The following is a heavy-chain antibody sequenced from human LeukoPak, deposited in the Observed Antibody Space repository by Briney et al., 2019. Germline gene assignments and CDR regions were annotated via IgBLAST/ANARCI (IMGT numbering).Heavy chain of an antibody. CDR3: ASGSGPLDYYYYGMDV. Sequence: GGSLRLSCAASGFTFSSYAMHWVRQAPGKGLEWVAVISYDGSNKYYADSVKGRFTISRDNSKNTPYLQMDSLRAEDTAVYYCASGSGPLDYYYYGMDVWGQGTTVTVSS. J-gene: IGHJ6*02. V-gene: IGHV3-30-3*01. CDR1: GFTFSSYA. D-gene: IGHD3-10*01. CDR2: ISYDGSNK.